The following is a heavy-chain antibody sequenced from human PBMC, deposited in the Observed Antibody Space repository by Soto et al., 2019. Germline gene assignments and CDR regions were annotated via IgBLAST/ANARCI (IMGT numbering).Heavy chain of an antibody. V-gene: IGHV1-58*01. CDR3: AADPNCISTSCYNGWFDP. D-gene: IGHD2-2*02. J-gene: IGHJ5*02. CDR2: IVVGSGNT. CDR1: GFTFTSSA. Sequence: GASVKVSCKASGFTFTSSAVQWVRQARGQRLEWKGWIVVGSGNTNYAQKFQERVTITRDMSTSTAYMELSSLRSEDTAVYYCAADPNCISTSCYNGWFDPWGQGTLVTAPQ.